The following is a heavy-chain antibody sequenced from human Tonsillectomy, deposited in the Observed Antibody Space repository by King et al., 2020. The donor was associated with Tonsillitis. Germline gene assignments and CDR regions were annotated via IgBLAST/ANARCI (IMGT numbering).Heavy chain of an antibody. CDR2: INHTEGT. J-gene: IGHJ5*02. CDR1: GASFSDYY. V-gene: IGHV4-34*01. CDR3: ARGASLLYYDILSGYSEGWFDP. Sequence: VQLQQWGAGLLKPSETLSLTCAIYGASFSDYYWSWIRQPPGKGLEWIGEINHTEGTNYNPSLKNRVTISADTSKNQFSLELWSVTTADTAVYYCARGASLLYYDILSGYSEGWFDPWGPGNPGHRLL. D-gene: IGHD3-9*01.